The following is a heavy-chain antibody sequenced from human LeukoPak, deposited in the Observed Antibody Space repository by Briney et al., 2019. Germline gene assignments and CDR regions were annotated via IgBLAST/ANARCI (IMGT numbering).Heavy chain of an antibody. J-gene: IGHJ4*02. CDR3: ARGLRSTVAGTIDDY. D-gene: IGHD6-19*01. Sequence: PSETLSLTCSVSGGSIGSSYYYWGWIRQPPGKGLEWIGSIYYTGSTYYNPSLKSRVTISVDTSKNQFSLKLSSVTAADTAVYYCARGLRSTVAGTIDDYWGQGTLVTVSS. CDR2: IYYTGST. V-gene: IGHV4-39*07. CDR1: GGSIGSSYYY.